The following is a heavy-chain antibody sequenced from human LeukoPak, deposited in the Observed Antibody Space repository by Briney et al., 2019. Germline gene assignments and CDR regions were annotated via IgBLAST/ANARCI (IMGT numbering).Heavy chain of an antibody. J-gene: IGHJ4*02. CDR1: GGSISSYY. CDR3: ASRPPGYSSSWYYFDY. Sequence: PSETLSLTCIGSGGSISSYYWSWIRQPPGKGLEWIGYIYYSGSTNYNPSLKSRVTISVDTSKNQFSLKLSSVTAADTAVYYCASRPPGYSSSWYYFDYWGQGTLVTVSS. CDR2: IYYSGST. D-gene: IGHD6-13*01. V-gene: IGHV4-59*01.